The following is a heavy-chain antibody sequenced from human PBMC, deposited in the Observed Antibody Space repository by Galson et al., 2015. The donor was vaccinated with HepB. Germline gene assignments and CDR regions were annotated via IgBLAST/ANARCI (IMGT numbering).Heavy chain of an antibody. CDR3: AREGLLWFGELFQGWFDP. CDR2: IKQDGSEK. D-gene: IGHD3-10*01. J-gene: IGHJ5*02. CDR1: GFTFSSYW. V-gene: IGHV3-7*01. Sequence: SLRLSCAASGFTFSSYWMSWVRQAPGKGLEWVANIKQDGSEKYYVDSVKGRFTISRDNAKNSLYLQMNSLRAEDTAVYYCAREGLLWFGELFQGWFDPWGQGTLVTVSS.